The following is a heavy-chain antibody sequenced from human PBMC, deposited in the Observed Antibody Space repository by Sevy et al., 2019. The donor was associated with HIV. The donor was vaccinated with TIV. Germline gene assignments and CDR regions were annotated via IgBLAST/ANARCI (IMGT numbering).Heavy chain of an antibody. J-gene: IGHJ5*02. CDR1: GYTFTSYG. V-gene: IGHV1-18*01. D-gene: IGHD3-10*01. CDR2: ISAYNGNT. Sequence: ASVNVSCKASGYTFTSYGISWVRQAPGQGLEWMGWISAYNGNTNYAQKLQGRVTMTTDTSTSTAYMELRSLRSDDTAVYYCAGGGAKGSGPGWFDPWGQGTLVTVSS. CDR3: AGGGAKGSGPGWFDP.